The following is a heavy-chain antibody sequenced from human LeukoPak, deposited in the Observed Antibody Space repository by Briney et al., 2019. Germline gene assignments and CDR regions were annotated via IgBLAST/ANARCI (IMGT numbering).Heavy chain of an antibody. CDR3: AKPFGFLECLYGGYYDS. CDR1: GFTFSSYA. J-gene: IGHJ4*02. V-gene: IGHV3-23*01. CDR2: VSSDGRST. Sequence: GGSLRLSCAASGFTFSSYAMSWVRQAPGRGLEWVSAVSSDGRSTYSTDSLKGRFTISRDNSKNTVFLQMHNVTAEDTAVYYCAKPFGFLECLYGGYYDSWGQGAHVTVSS. D-gene: IGHD3-3*01.